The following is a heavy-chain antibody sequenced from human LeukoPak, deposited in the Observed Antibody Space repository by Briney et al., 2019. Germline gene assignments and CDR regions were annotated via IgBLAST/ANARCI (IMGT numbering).Heavy chain of an antibody. J-gene: IGHJ3*01. CDR1: GESSSGYY. V-gene: IGHV4-34*01. Sequence: SETLSLTCAVYGESSSGYYWSWIRHPPGKGLEWIGEINHSGSTNYNPSLKSRVTISVDTSKNEFSLKLNSVTAADTAVYYCANALPGRPFDVWGQGTMVTVSS. CDR2: INHSGST. CDR3: ANALPGRPFDV. D-gene: IGHD1-26*01.